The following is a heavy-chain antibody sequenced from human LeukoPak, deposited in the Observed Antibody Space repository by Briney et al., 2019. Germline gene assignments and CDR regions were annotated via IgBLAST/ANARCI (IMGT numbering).Heavy chain of an antibody. CDR1: GFTFTRSA. CDR2: IVVGSGNT. CDR3: ARGRDYYDTSGYYYGS. D-gene: IGHD3-22*01. J-gene: IGHJ5*02. Sequence: SVKVSCKASGFTFTRSAMQWVRQARGQRLEWIGWIVVGSGNTKYAQKFQGRVTITADKSTSTAYMELSSLRSEDTAVYYCARGRDYYDTSGYYYGSWGQGTLVTVSS. V-gene: IGHV1-58*02.